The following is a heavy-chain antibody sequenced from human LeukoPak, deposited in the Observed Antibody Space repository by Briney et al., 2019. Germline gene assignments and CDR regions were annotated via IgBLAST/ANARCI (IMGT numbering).Heavy chain of an antibody. V-gene: IGHV1-69*13. J-gene: IGHJ4*02. CDR1: GGTFSSYA. CDR2: ILHIFGTK. Sequence: SLRVSCKASGGTFSSYAISWVRQAPGQGLEWVGVILHIFGTKNYAQKVKGRVTITADESTSTVYMELSSLRAEDTAVYYCARVGNVELDYWGQGTLVTVSS. CDR3: ARVGNVELDY. D-gene: IGHD1-1*01.